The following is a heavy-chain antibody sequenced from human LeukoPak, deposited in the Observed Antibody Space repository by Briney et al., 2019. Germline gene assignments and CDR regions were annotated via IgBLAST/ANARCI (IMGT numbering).Heavy chain of an antibody. V-gene: IGHV1-8*01. Sequence: ASVKVSCKASGYTFTSYDINWVRQATGQGLEWMGWMNPNSGNTGYAQKFQGRVTMTRNTSISTAYMELSSLRSEDTAVYYCARESLDTSWPFYYYYMDVWGKGTTVTVSS. J-gene: IGHJ6*03. CDR3: ARESLDTSWPFYYYYMDV. CDR1: GYTFTSYD. CDR2: MNPNSGNT. D-gene: IGHD2-2*01.